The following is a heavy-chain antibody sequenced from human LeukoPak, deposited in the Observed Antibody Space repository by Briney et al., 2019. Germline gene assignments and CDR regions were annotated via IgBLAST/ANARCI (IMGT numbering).Heavy chain of an antibody. V-gene: IGHV4-39*01. J-gene: IGHJ3*01. D-gene: IGHD2-15*01. CDR1: GGSISSGRYY. CDR2: IYYTGRT. Sequence: SETLSLTCTVSGGSISSGRYYWGWIRQPPGKGLEWIATIYYTGRTYYSPSLKSRVTISVDSSKNKFSLKLSSVTAADTALYYCARVVVVAATSGFDVWGQGTMVTVSS. CDR3: ARVVVVAATSGFDV.